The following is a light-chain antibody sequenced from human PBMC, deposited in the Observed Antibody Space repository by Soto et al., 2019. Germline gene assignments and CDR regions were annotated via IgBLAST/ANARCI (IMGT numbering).Light chain of an antibody. Sequence: CADVGDRGTINRRASQGIRNYLAWYQQKPGRAPKLLMYIASTLQTGVPSRFSGSQSGTEITLTTSSLQPEAFPTYYSQQPNNYPTTSAEGTRLENK. J-gene: IGKJ5*01. V-gene: IGKV1-9*01. CDR2: IAS. CDR1: QGIRNY. CDR3: QQPNNYPTT.